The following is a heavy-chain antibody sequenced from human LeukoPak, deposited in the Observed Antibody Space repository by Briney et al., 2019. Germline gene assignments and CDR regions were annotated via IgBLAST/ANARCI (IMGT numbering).Heavy chain of an antibody. V-gene: IGHV1-46*01. CDR2: INPSGGST. D-gene: IGHD5-18*01. Sequence: ASVKVSCKASGYTFTSYYMHWVRQAPGQGLEWMGIINPSGGSTSYAQKFQGRVTMTRDMSTSTVYMELSSLRSEDTAVYYCARNADTALLYYYYMDVWGKGTTVTVSS. CDR3: ARNADTALLYYYYMDV. J-gene: IGHJ6*03. CDR1: GYTFTSYY.